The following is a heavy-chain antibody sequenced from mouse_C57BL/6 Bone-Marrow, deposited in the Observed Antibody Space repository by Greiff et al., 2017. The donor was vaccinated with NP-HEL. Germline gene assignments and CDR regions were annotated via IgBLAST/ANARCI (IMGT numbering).Heavy chain of an antibody. CDR3: AKRGWLPAWFAY. Sequence: QVQLTESGAELARPGASVKMSCKASVYTFTSYTMHCVKQRPGQGLEWIGYINPSSGYTKYNEKFKDKATLTADTSSSTAYMQLSSLTSEDSAVYYCAKRGWLPAWFAYWGQGTLVTVSA. V-gene: IGHV1-4*01. D-gene: IGHD2-2*01. CDR1: VYTFTSYT. J-gene: IGHJ3*01. CDR2: INPSSGYT.